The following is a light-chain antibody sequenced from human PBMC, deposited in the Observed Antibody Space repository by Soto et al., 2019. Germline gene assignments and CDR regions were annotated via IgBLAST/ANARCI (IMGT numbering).Light chain of an antibody. CDR2: DVV. Sequence: QSVLTQPASVSGSPGQSITISCTGTSSDVGGFNSVSWYQLRPGTAPKLILYDVVDRPSGVSYRFSGSKSGNTASLTISGLQAADEADSFRSSYTSTMTNVFGSGTKVTVL. J-gene: IGLJ1*01. CDR3: SSYTSTMTNV. V-gene: IGLV2-14*03. CDR1: SSDVGGFNS.